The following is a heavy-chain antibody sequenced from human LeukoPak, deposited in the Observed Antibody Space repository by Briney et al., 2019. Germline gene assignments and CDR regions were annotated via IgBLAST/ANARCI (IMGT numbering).Heavy chain of an antibody. CDR1: GFTFSSYA. Sequence: PGRSLRLSCAASGFTFSSYAMHWIRQAPGKGLEWVAVISYDGSNKYYADSVKGRFTISRDNSKNTLYLQMNSLRAEDTAVYYCARPQWELGIGAFDTWGQGTMVTVSS. V-gene: IGHV3-30-3*01. CDR3: ARPQWELGIGAFDT. CDR2: ISYDGSNK. D-gene: IGHD1-26*01. J-gene: IGHJ3*02.